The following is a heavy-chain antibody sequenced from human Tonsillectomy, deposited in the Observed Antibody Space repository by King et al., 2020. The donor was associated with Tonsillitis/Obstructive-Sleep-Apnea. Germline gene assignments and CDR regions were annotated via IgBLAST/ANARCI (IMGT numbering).Heavy chain of an antibody. CDR3: ARDAPNYCSXTSCYPNWYFDL. D-gene: IGHD2-2*01. Sequence: DVQLVESGGGLVQPGGSLRLSCAASGFTFSSYSMNWVRQAPGKGLEWVSYISSSSSTIYYADSVKGRFTISRDNAKNSLYLQMNSLRDEDTAVYYCARDAPNYCSXTSCYPNWYFDLWXRGTLVTVSS. J-gene: IGHJ2*01. CDR1: GFTFSSYS. CDR2: ISSSSSTI. V-gene: IGHV3-48*02.